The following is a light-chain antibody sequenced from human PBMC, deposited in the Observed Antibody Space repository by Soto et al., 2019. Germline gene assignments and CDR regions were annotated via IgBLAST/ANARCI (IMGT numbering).Light chain of an antibody. CDR3: SSYTSSSTDV. CDR1: SSDVGGYNY. J-gene: IGLJ1*01. V-gene: IGLV2-14*01. Sequence: HSELTKPASVSGSPGQSITISCTGTSSDVGGYNYVSWYQQHPGRAPKLMIYDVSIRPSGVSNRFSGSKSGNTASLTISGLQAEDEADYYCSSYTSSSTDVFGTGTKVTVL. CDR2: DVS.